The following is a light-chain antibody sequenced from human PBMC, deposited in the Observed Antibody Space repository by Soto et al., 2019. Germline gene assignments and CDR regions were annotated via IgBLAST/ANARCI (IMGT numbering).Light chain of an antibody. V-gene: IGKV3-15*01. Sequence: EIVMTQSPATLSVSPGERATLSCRASQSVSSNLAWYQKKPGQAPRLLIYGAYTRATGIPARFSGSGSGTEFTLTISSLQSEDFAVYYCQQYNNWPPTFGQGTKVEIK. J-gene: IGKJ1*01. CDR1: QSVSSN. CDR2: GAY. CDR3: QQYNNWPPT.